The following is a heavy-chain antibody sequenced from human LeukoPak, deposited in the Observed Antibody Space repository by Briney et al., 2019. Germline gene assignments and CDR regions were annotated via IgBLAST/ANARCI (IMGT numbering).Heavy chain of an antibody. D-gene: IGHD2-15*01. CDR3: ARDPCGGSCAPDGNDYYYYGMDV. CDR1: GFTFSSYA. Sequence: GRSLRLTCAASGFTFSSYAMHWVRQAPGKGLEWVAVISYDGSNKYYADSVKGRFTNSRDNSKNTLYLQMNSLRAEDTAVYYCARDPCGGSCAPDGNDYYYYGMDVWGQGTTVTVSS. V-gene: IGHV3-30-3*01. CDR2: ISYDGSNK. J-gene: IGHJ6*02.